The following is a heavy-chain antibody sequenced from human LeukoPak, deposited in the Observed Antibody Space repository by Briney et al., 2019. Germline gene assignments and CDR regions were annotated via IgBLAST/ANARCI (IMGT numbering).Heavy chain of an antibody. CDR3: AKDIVVDYYYMDV. Sequence: PGGSLRLSCAASGFIVNTNYMTWVRQAPGRGLEWVSFIYADGNTYYADSVKGRFTISRDNSKNTLYLQMNSLRAEDTAVYYCAKDIVVDYYYMDVWGKGTTVTISS. CDR1: GFIVNTNY. J-gene: IGHJ6*03. CDR2: IYADGNT. D-gene: IGHD2-2*01. V-gene: IGHV3-53*01.